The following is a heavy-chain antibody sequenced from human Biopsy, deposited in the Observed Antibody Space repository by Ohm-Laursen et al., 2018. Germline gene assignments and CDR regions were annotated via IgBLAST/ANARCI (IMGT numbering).Heavy chain of an antibody. V-gene: IGHV3-23*01. Sequence: SLRLSCSASGFTLSNYAMSWVRQAPGKGLEWVSTITSSGGSTYFADSVKGRFTISRDNSKNRLYLQMNSLRGEDTAVYYCAKQGATILSSFDSWGQGTLVTVSS. D-gene: IGHD3-9*01. CDR2: ITSSGGST. CDR1: GFTLSNYA. CDR3: AKQGATILSSFDS. J-gene: IGHJ5*01.